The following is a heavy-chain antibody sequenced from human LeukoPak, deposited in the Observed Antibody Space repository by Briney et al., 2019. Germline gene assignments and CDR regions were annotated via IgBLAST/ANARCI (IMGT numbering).Heavy chain of an antibody. CDR3: ARAYSGYDFFDY. V-gene: IGHV1-69*01. CDR1: GGTFSRYA. J-gene: IGHJ4*02. D-gene: IGHD5-12*01. Sequence: SVKVCCKASGGTFSRYAISWVRQAPGQGLEWMGGIIPIFGTANYAQKFQGRVTITADESTSTAYMEVSSLRSEDTAVYYCARAYSGYDFFDYWGQGILVTVSS. CDR2: IIPIFGTA.